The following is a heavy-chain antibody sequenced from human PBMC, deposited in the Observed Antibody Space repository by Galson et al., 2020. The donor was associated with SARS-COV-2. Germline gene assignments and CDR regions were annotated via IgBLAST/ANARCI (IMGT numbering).Heavy chain of an antibody. V-gene: IGHV1-18*04. CDR2: INTNNGKT. J-gene: IGHJ5*02. CDR1: GYAFTSFG. Sequence: ASVKVSCKASGYAFTSFGIRWVRQAPGQGLEWMGWINTNNGKTNFAQKFQGKVSMTTDTATSTAYMELRSLRSDDTAVYFCARAQLLVVAATTPSEFDPWGQGTRVTVSP. CDR3: ARAQLLVVAATTPSEFDP. D-gene: IGHD2-15*01.